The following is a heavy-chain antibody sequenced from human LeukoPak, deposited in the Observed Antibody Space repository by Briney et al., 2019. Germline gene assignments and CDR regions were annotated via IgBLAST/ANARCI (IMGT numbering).Heavy chain of an antibody. CDR2: SGNT. Sequence: PSETLSLTCTVSSGSTSSYYWSWIRQPPGKGLEWIGYSGNTNYNPSLKSRVTISVDTSKNQFSLKLSSVTAADTAVYYCARAQMVRGIIIKVFWYFDLWGRGTLVTVSS. D-gene: IGHD3-10*01. J-gene: IGHJ2*01. V-gene: IGHV4-59*01. CDR1: SGSTSSYY. CDR3: ARAQMVRGIIIKVFWYFDL.